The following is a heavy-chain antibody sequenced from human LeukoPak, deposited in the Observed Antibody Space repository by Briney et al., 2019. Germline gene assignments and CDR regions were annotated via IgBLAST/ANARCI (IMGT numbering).Heavy chain of an antibody. V-gene: IGHV1-69*19. CDR2: IIPIFGTA. J-gene: IGHJ5*02. CDR1: GVTFSSYA. Sequence: SVKVSCKASGVTFSSYAISWVRQAPGQGLEWMGGIIPIFGTANYAQKFQGRVTITADESTSTAYMELSSLRSEDTAVYYCARDRSLRELWLRNWFDPWGQGTLVTVSS. CDR3: ARDRSLRELWLRNWFDP. D-gene: IGHD5-18*01.